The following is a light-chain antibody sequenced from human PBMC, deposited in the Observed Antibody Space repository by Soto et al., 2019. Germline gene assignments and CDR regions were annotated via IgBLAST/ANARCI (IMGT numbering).Light chain of an antibody. Sequence: IVLTQSPGTLSLSPGERATFSCRASQSVSSSYIAWYQQKRGQAPRRLIYGASIRATGIPDRFSGSGSGKDFTLTISRVEPEDFALYYCTQYHTAPLTFGHGTKVDIX. J-gene: IGKJ1*01. V-gene: IGKV3-20*01. CDR1: QSVSSSY. CDR3: TQYHTAPLT. CDR2: GAS.